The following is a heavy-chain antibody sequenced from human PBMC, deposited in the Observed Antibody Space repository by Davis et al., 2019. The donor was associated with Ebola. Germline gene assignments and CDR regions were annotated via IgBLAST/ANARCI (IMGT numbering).Heavy chain of an antibody. Sequence: SETLSLTCAVYGGSFSGYHWSWIRQPPGKGLEWIGEINHSGSTNYNPSLKSRVTISVDTSKNQFSLKLTSVTAADTAVYYCARGLGMGWFDSWGQGTPVTVSS. J-gene: IGHJ5*01. V-gene: IGHV4-34*01. CDR1: GGSFSGYH. CDR3: ARGLGMGWFDS. CDR2: INHSGST.